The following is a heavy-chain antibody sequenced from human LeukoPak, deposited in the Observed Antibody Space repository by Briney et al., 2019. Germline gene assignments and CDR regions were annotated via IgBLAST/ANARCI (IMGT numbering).Heavy chain of an antibody. J-gene: IGHJ4*02. Sequence: SETLSLTCTVSGGSISSYYWNWIRQPPGKGLEWIGYIYHSGSTKYKTSLRSRVTISEDESKNQYSLNLRSMTAADTAVYYCARDIVVVTAIQGRFDYWGQGTLVTVSS. CDR3: ARDIVVVTAIQGRFDY. CDR2: IYHSGST. CDR1: GGSISSYY. D-gene: IGHD2-21*02. V-gene: IGHV4-59*01.